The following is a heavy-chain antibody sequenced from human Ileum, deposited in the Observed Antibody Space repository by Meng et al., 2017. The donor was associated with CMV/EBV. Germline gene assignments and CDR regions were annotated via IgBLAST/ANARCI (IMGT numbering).Heavy chain of an antibody. J-gene: IGHJ4*02. D-gene: IGHD2-2*01. CDR1: TFSSDA. CDR2: ISGSGGST. Sequence: TFSSDAMSWVRQAPGKGLEWVSAISGSGGSTYYADSVKGRLTISRDNSKNTLYLQMNSLRAEDTAVYYCAKGSKDEVVVPAAYIYFDYWGQGTLVTAPQ. CDR3: AKGSKDEVVVPAAYIYFDY. V-gene: IGHV3-23*01.